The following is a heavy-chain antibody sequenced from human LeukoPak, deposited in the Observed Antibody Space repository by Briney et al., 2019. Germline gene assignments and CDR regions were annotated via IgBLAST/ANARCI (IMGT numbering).Heavy chain of an antibody. Sequence: SGGSLRLSCAASGFTFSSYWMSWVRQAPGKGLEGVAHIKQDGSEKHYVDSVKGRFTISRDNAKNSLYLQMNSLRAEDRAVYYCARGDSSWSLSWFDPWGQGTLVTVSS. D-gene: IGHD6-13*01. CDR1: GFTFSSYW. V-gene: IGHV3-7*04. CDR3: ARGDSSWSLSWFDP. CDR2: IKQDGSEK. J-gene: IGHJ5*02.